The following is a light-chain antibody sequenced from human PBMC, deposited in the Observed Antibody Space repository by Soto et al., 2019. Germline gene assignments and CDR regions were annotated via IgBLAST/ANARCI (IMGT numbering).Light chain of an antibody. CDR1: QAVNSW. CDR2: RAA. J-gene: IGKJ2*01. V-gene: IGKV1-5*03. CDR3: QQYYAYSYT. Sequence: IQMTQSPSTVSVSVGDRVTITCRARQAVNSWVAWYQHKSGKAPKLLIYRAATLENGVPSRFSGSGSETEFTLTISGLQPDDSGTYYCQQYYAYSYTFGQGTKVEIK.